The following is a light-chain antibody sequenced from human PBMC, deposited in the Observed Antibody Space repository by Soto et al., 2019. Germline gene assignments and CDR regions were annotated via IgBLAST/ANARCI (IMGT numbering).Light chain of an antibody. CDR3: QQYGTSPRT. Sequence: EFVLTQSPGTLSLSPGERATLSCRASQTVRNNYLAWYQQKPGQAPRLLIYDASSRATGIPDRFSGGGSGTDFTLTISRLVPEDFAVYYCQQYGTSPRTFGQGTKVDIK. CDR1: QTVRNNY. CDR2: DAS. V-gene: IGKV3-20*01. J-gene: IGKJ1*01.